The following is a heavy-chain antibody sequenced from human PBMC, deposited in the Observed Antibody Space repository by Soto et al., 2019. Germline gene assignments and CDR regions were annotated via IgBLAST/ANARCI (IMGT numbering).Heavy chain of an antibody. CDR1: GFSLSTSGMC. CDR2: IDWDDDK. D-gene: IGHD2-2*01. J-gene: IGHJ6*02. Sequence: SGPTLVNPTQTLTLTCTFSGFSLSTSGMCVSWIRQPPGKALEWLALIDWDDDKYYSTSLKTRLTISKDTSKNQVVLTMTNMDPVDTATYYCVRTPGYCSSTSCYYYYGMDVWGQGTTVTVSS. CDR3: VRTPGYCSSTSCYYYYGMDV. V-gene: IGHV2-70*01.